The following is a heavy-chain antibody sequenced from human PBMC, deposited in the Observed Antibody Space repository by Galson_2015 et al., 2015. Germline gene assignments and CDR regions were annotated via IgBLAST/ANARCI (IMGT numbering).Heavy chain of an antibody. V-gene: IGHV3-48*02. CDR2: ISSSSSTI. Sequence: SLRLSCAVSGFTFSSYSMNWVRQAPGKGLEWVSYISSSSSTIYYADSVKGRFTISRDNAKNSLYLQMNRLRDEDTAVYYCARDPHDYGMDVWGQGTTVTVSS. J-gene: IGHJ6*02. CDR3: ARDPHDYGMDV. CDR1: GFTFSSYS.